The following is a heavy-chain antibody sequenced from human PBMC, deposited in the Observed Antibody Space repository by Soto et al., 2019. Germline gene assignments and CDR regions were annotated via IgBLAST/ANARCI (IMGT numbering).Heavy chain of an antibody. CDR3: ARAWGYGYGFDP. V-gene: IGHV1-3*01. Sequence: ASVKVSCKASGYTFTGFSLHWVRQAPGQRLEWMGWINAGSGNTKYSQKFQGRVTITRDTSASTAYMELRSLRSDDTAVYYCARAWGYGYGFDPWGQGTLVTVSS. J-gene: IGHJ5*02. CDR1: GYTFTGFS. CDR2: INAGSGNT. D-gene: IGHD5-18*01.